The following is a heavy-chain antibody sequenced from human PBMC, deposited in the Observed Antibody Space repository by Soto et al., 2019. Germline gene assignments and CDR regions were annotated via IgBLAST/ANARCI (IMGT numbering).Heavy chain of an antibody. Sequence: SETLSLTCTVSGGSISGSSYYGGWIRQPPRKGLEWIGSIYYSGSTYYNPSLRSRVTISVDTSKNQFSLKLTSVTAADTAVYHCARLLDGGSTDYWGQGTLVTVSS. J-gene: IGHJ4*02. D-gene: IGHD2-15*01. V-gene: IGHV4-39*01. CDR2: IYYSGST. CDR3: ARLLDGGSTDY. CDR1: GGSISGSSYY.